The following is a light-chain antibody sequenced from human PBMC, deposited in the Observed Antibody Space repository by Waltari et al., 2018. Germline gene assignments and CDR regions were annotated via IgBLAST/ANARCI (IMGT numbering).Light chain of an antibody. CDR3: QSVDSNGPV. CDR1: ALPKQY. V-gene: IGLV3-25*03. J-gene: IGLJ2*01. CDR2: KDS. Sequence: SYELTQPPSVSVSPGQTARITCSGDALPKQYVYWYQQKPGQAPVMVIYKDSERPSGIPERCSGSSSGTTVTLTISGGQAEDEADYYCQSVDSNGPVFGGGTKVTVL.